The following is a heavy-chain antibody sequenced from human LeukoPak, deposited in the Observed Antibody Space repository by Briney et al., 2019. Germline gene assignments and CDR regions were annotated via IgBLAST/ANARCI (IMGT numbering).Heavy chain of an antibody. CDR1: GFTFSSIA. Sequence: SGGSLRLSCAASGFTFSSIAMSWVREAPGKGLEWVANMKEDGSEKYYVDSVKGRFTISRDNAKNSLYLQMNSLRAEDTAVYYCARGGFRYFDRWGQGTLVTVSS. CDR2: MKEDGSEK. CDR3: ARGGFRYFDR. D-gene: IGHD3-16*02. V-gene: IGHV3-7*04. J-gene: IGHJ5*02.